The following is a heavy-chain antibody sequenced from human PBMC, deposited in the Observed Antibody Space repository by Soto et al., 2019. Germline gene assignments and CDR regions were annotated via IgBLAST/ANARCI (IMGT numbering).Heavy chain of an antibody. J-gene: IGHJ4*02. CDR1: GGTFSSYA. V-gene: IGHV1-69*13. D-gene: IGHD6-13*01. CDR3: ARGGLAAAAPYY. CDR2: IIPIFGTA. Sequence: SVKVSCKASGGTFSSYAISWVRQAPGQGLEWMGGIIPIFGTANYAQKLQGRVTITADESTSTAYMELSSLRSEDTAVYYCARGGLAAAAPYYWGQGALVTVSA.